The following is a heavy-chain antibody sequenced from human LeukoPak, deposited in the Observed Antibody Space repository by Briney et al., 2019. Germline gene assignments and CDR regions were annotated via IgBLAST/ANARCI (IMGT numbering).Heavy chain of an antibody. D-gene: IGHD3-22*01. CDR1: GFTFSSYW. J-gene: IGHJ1*01. CDR3: ARAPSEIGGYYPEYFRH. Sequence: GGSLRLSCAASGFTFSSYWMHWVRQAPGKGLVWVSRIKGDGNTNYADSVKGRFTISRDNTKNTVSLQMNSLRAEDTGVYYCARAPSEIGGYYPEYFRHWGQGTLVTVSS. CDR2: IKGDGNT. V-gene: IGHV3-74*01.